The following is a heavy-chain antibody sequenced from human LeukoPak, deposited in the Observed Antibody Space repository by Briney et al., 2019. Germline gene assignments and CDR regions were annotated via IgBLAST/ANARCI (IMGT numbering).Heavy chain of an antibody. J-gene: IGHJ4*02. Sequence: GGSLRISCASSGITFRSHAMSWVRQAPGKGLERVSAISGSGGSTYYADSVEGRFTISRDNSKNTLYLQMNSLRAEDTAVYYCAKETSSTSCYNYWGQGTLVTVSS. CDR3: AKETSSTSCYNY. D-gene: IGHD2-2*02. V-gene: IGHV3-23*01. CDR1: GITFRSHA. CDR2: ISGSGGST.